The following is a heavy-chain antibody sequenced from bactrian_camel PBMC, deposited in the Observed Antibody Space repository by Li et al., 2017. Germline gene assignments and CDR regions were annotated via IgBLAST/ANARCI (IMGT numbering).Heavy chain of an antibody. J-gene: IGHJ4*01. CDR1: GFTFRTYG. CDR3: STDFLRAPNY. V-gene: IGHV3S6*01. Sequence: HVQLVESGGGLVQPGGSLRLSCAASGFTFRTYGMVWVRQSPEKGLEWVSGIASDGSSSDYPDSVKGRFTASRDNAKNILYLRMDSLKSEDTALYYCSTDFLRAPNYWGQGTQVTVS. CDR2: IASDGSSS.